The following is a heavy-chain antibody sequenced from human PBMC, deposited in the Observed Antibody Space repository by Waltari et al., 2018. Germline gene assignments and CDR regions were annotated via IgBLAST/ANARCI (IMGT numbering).Heavy chain of an antibody. J-gene: IGHJ6*03. D-gene: IGHD5-12*01. CDR1: GGSISSSSYY. CDR2: IYYSGST. Sequence: QLQLQESGPGLVKPSETLSLTCTVSGGSISSSSYYWGWIRQPPGKGLEWIGSIYYSGSTYYNPSLKLGSVTAADTAVYYCASRIPGVATIGVPYYYMDVWGKGTTVTVSS. V-gene: IGHV4-39*01. CDR3: DV.